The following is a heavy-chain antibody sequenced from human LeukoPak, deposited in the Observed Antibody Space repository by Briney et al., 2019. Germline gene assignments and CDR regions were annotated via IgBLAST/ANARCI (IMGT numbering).Heavy chain of an antibody. CDR2: IWYDGSNK. V-gene: IGHV3-33*01. J-gene: IGHJ5*02. CDR3: ARDLVRYSSGWST. Sequence: GGSLRLSCAASGFTFSSHGMHWVRPVPGKGLEWVAFIWYDGSNKYYADSVKGRFTISRDNSKNTLYLQMNSLRAEDTAVYYCARDLVRYSSGWSTWGQGTLVTVSS. D-gene: IGHD6-19*01. CDR1: GFTFSSHG.